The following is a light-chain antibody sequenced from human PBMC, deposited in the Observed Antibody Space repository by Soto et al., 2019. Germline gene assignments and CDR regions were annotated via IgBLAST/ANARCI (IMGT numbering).Light chain of an antibody. CDR3: QQYNSYYQFT. J-gene: IGKJ3*01. CDR1: QSIKNW. Sequence: DIQMTQSPSTLSASVGDRVTITCRASQSIKNWLAWYQQKPGEAPKLLIYKASTLESGVPSRFSGSGSGTEFTLTISCLQPDDVLTCYCQQYNSYYQFTFGPGTKVDIK. V-gene: IGKV1-5*03. CDR2: KAS.